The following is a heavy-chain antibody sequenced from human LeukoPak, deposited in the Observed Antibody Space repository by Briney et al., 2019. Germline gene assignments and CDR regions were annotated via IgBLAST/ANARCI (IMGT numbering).Heavy chain of an antibody. CDR2: IKQDGSEK. V-gene: IGHV3-7*01. CDR1: GFTFSSYW. D-gene: IGHD6-6*01. CDR3: ARDSSSSNYDY. J-gene: IGHJ4*02. Sequence: GGSLRPSCAASGFTFSSYWMSWVRQAPGKGLEWVANIKQDGSEKYYVDSVKGRFTISRDNAKNSLYLQMNSLRAEDTAVYYCARDSSSSNYDYWGQGTLVTVSS.